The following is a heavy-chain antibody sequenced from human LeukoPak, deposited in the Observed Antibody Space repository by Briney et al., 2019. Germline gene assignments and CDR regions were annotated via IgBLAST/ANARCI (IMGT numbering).Heavy chain of an antibody. D-gene: IGHD2-2*01. CDR1: GYTFTSYY. CDR3: ARSDCSSSSCPFDF. CDR2: IHPSGGTT. Sequence: GASVKVSCKASGYTFTSYYMNWVRQAPGQGLEWLGLIHPSGGTTTYAQKFQGRVTMTRDTSTSAVYMELSSLRSEDTAVYHCARSDCSSSSCPFDFWGQGTLVTVSS. V-gene: IGHV1-46*01. J-gene: IGHJ4*02.